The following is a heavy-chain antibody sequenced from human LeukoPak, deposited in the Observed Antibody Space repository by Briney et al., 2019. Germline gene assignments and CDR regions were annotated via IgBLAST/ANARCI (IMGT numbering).Heavy chain of an antibody. CDR3: ARVYYDSSGYHYGPASGWFDP. CDR1: GGTFISYA. D-gene: IGHD3-22*01. Sequence: SVKVSCKASGGTFISYAISWVRQAPGQGLEWMGGIIPIFGTANYAQKFQGRVTITTDESTSTAYMELSSLRSEDTAVYYCARVYYDSSGYHYGPASGWFDPWGQGTPVTVSS. CDR2: IIPIFGTA. V-gene: IGHV1-69*05. J-gene: IGHJ5*02.